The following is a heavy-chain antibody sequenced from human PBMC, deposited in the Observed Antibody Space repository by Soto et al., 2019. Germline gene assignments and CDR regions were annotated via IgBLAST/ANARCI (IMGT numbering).Heavy chain of an antibody. D-gene: IGHD2-2*02. CDR2: INPNSGGT. J-gene: IGHJ6*02. Sequence: ASVKVSCKASGYTFTGYSMHWVRQAPGQGLEWMGWINPNSGGTNYAQKFQGRVTMTRDTSISTAYMELSRLRSDDTAVYYCAVPLGYCSSTSCYTPYYYYGMDVWGQGTTVTVSS. V-gene: IGHV1-2*02. CDR1: GYTFTGYS. CDR3: AVPLGYCSSTSCYTPYYYYGMDV.